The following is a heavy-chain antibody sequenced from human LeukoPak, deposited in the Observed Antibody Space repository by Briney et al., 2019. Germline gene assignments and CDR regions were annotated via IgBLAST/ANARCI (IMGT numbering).Heavy chain of an antibody. CDR2: MNDSGGT. J-gene: IGHJ5*02. V-gene: IGHV4-34*01. CDR1: GWSFSNYH. D-gene: IGHD3-16*02. Sequence: PSETLSLTCAVYGWSFSNYHWSWIRQPPGKALEWIGEMNDSGGTTYNSFFKSRVTISMDASKNQFSLKLNSVTAADTAVYYCAREGRFGGVVAPQGWFDPWGQGTPVTVSS. CDR3: AREGRFGGVVAPQGWFDP.